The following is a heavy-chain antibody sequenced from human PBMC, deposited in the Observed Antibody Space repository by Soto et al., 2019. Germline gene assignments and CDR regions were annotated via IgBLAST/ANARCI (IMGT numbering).Heavy chain of an antibody. CDR3: ARDPGYCTNGVCPIFDF. D-gene: IGHD2-8*01. Sequence: PSETLSLTCTVSGDSITGFHWNWIRQPLGKPLEWIGYIYYRGSTNYNPSLKSRLTLSVDTSKNQIFLRLNSVTAADTAVYYCARDPGYCTNGVCPIFDFWGQGILVTVSS. CDR2: IYYRGST. V-gene: IGHV4-59*01. J-gene: IGHJ4*02. CDR1: GDSITGFH.